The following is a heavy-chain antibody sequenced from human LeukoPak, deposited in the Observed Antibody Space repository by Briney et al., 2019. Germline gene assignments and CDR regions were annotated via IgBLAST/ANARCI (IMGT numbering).Heavy chain of an antibody. J-gene: IGHJ4*02. Sequence: TGGSLRLSCTASRFTFSTYWMTWVRQTPGKGLEWVANIKEDGSEKGYADSVKGRFTISRDNAKNSLYLQMNSLRVDDTAMYYCTRNSGWYRLGYWGQGTLVTVPS. CDR2: IKEDGSEK. CDR1: RFTFSTYW. CDR3: TRNSGWYRLGY. D-gene: IGHD6-19*01. V-gene: IGHV3-7*01.